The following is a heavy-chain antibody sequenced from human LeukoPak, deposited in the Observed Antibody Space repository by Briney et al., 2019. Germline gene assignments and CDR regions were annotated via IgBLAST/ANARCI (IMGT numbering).Heavy chain of an antibody. J-gene: IGHJ4*02. CDR3: AKMMDIVVVPASITFYY. D-gene: IGHD2-2*03. Sequence: PGGSLRLSCAASGFTFSSYAMNWVRQAPGKGLEWVSIISGSGSSTYYADSVKGRFSISRDNSKNTLFLQMISLRAEDTAVYYCAKMMDIVVVPASITFYYWGQGSLVTVSS. CDR1: GFTFSSYA. CDR2: ISGSGSST. V-gene: IGHV3-23*01.